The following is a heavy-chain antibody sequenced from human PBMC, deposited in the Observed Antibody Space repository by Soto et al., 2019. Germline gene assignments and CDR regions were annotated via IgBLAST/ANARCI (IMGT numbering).Heavy chain of an antibody. D-gene: IGHD3-3*01. Sequence: QVQLVESGGGVVQPGRSLRLSCAASGFTFSSYAMHWVRQAPGKGLEWVAVISYDGSNKYYADPVKGRFTISRDNSKNALYLQMNSLRAEDTAVYYCARDTNPARYYYYGMDVWGQGTTVTVSS. CDR3: ARDTNPARYYYYGMDV. CDR2: ISYDGSNK. CDR1: GFTFSSYA. V-gene: IGHV3-30-3*01. J-gene: IGHJ6*02.